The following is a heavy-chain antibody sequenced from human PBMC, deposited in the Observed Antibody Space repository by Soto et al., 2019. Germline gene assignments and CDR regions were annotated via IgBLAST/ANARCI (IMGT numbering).Heavy chain of an antibody. J-gene: IGHJ4*02. CDR3: ARTSGTTGPFDY. V-gene: IGHV3-30-3*01. D-gene: IGHD1-1*01. CDR1: GFTFSSYA. Sequence: PGGSLRLSCAASGFTFSSYAMHWVRQAPGQGLEWVAVISYDGSNKYYADAVKGRFTISRDNSKNTLYLQMNSLRAEDTAVYYCARTSGTTGPFDYWGQGTLVTVSS. CDR2: ISYDGSNK.